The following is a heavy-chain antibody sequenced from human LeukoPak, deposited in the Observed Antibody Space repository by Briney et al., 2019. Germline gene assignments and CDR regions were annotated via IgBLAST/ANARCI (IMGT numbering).Heavy chain of an antibody. CDR2: IYWNDDK. J-gene: IGHJ4*02. CDR3: AQHDSGDYVAY. Sequence: SGPTLVKPTQTLTLTCTFSGFSLSTSGVGVGWIRQPPGKALEWLALIYWNDDKRYSPSLKSRLTITKDTSKNQVVLTMTNMDPVDTATYYCAQHDSGDYVAYWGQGTLVTVSS. CDR1: GFSLSTSGVG. D-gene: IGHD4-17*01. V-gene: IGHV2-5*01.